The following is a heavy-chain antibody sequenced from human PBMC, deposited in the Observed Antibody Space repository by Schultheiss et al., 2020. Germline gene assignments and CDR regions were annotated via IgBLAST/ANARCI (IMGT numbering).Heavy chain of an antibody. Sequence: GGSLRLSCAASGFTFDDYAMHWVRQAPGKGLEWVSGISWKSGNIGYADSVKSRITISRDNAKNSLYLQMNSLRVEDTALYYCAKEGGAYSFGYVDYYYYMDVWGKGTTVTVSS. V-gene: IGHV3-9*01. CDR2: ISWKSGNI. CDR3: AKEGGAYSFGYVDYYYYMDV. J-gene: IGHJ6*03. D-gene: IGHD5-18*01. CDR1: GFTFDDYA.